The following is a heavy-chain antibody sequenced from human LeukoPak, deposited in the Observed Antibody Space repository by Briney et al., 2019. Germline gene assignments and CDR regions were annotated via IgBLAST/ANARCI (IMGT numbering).Heavy chain of an antibody. CDR1: GFTFSNYG. CDR2: MWYDGSNK. D-gene: IGHD1-1*01. CDR3: AKDRGGTNFDY. J-gene: IGHJ4*02. Sequence: PGGSLRLPCAASGFTFSNYGMHWVRQAPGKGLEWVAFMWYDGSNKYYADSVKGRFTISRDNSKNTLSLQMNSLRAEDTAVFYCAKDRGGTNFDYWGQGTLVTVSS. V-gene: IGHV3-30*02.